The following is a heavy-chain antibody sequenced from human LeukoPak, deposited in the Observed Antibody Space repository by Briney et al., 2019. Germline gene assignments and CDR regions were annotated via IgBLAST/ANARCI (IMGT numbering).Heavy chain of an antibody. CDR1: GYTFTSYD. J-gene: IGHJ4*02. CDR3: ARTSGYYDSFDY. Sequence: ASVKVSCKASGYTFTSYDINWVRQATGQGLEWMGWMNPNSGNTGYAQKFQGRVTITRNTSISTAYMELSSLRSEYTAVYYCARTSGYYDSFDYWGQGTLVTVSS. D-gene: IGHD3-22*01. V-gene: IGHV1-8*03. CDR2: MNPNSGNT.